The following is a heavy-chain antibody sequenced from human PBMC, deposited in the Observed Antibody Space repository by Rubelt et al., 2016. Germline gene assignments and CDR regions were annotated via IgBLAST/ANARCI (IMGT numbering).Heavy chain of an antibody. CDR3: ARLGYSGSYGDY. CDR1: GFTFSSYA. D-gene: IGHD1-26*01. Sequence: ASGFTFSSYAMSWVRQAPGKGLEWVGRSRNKAASYSTEYAASVKGRFTISRDDSKKSLYLQMNSLKTEDTAVYYCARLGYSGSYGDYWGQGVLVTVSS. V-gene: IGHV3-72*01. CDR2: SRNKAASYST. J-gene: IGHJ4*02.